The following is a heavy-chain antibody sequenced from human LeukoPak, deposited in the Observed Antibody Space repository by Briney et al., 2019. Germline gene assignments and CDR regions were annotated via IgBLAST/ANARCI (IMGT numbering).Heavy chain of an antibody. J-gene: IGHJ4*02. V-gene: IGHV4-34*01. CDR3: ARDPGNSYGSDY. Sequence: KTSETLSLTCAVYGGSFSGYYWSWIRQPPGEGQEWIGEINHSGSTNYGPPPKSRVTISVDTSKNQFSLKLSSVTAADTAVYYCARDPGNSYGSDYWGQGTLVTVSS. D-gene: IGHD5-18*01. CDR1: GGSFSGYY. CDR2: INHSGST.